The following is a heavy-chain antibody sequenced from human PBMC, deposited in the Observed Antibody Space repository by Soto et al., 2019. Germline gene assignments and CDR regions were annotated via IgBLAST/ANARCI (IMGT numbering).Heavy chain of an antibody. D-gene: IGHD1-26*01. Sequence: ASGKVSCEAAGYTFSGHYIHWVRQAPQQGPEWMGEIGPESGATRYAQKFRGRVTMTMDTSITTVYMELKNLSPDDTAVYYCGRGRSGQIVVFYWGQGTPVTVSS. J-gene: IGHJ4*02. CDR2: IGPESGAT. CDR3: GRGRSGQIVVFY. V-gene: IGHV1-2*02. CDR1: GYTFSGHY.